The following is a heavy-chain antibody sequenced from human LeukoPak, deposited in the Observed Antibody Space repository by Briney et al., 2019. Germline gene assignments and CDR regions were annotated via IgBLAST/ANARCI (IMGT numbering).Heavy chain of an antibody. CDR3: ARGYSSGWSNY. D-gene: IGHD6-19*01. Sequence: NPSETLSLTCTVFGGYIRRYYWRWIRQPPGKGLEWIAYMYYSGSTNYNPSLKSRVTISVDTSKHQFSLKLSSVTSADTAVYYCARGYSSGWSNYWGQGTLVTVSS. V-gene: IGHV4-59*01. CDR1: GGYIRRYY. J-gene: IGHJ4*02. CDR2: MYYSGST.